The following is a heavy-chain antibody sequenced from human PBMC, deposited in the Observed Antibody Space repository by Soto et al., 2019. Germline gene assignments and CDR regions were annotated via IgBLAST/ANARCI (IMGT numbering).Heavy chain of an antibody. CDR1: GGSISSGGYY. D-gene: IGHD6-19*01. J-gene: IGHJ6*03. V-gene: IGHV4-31*02. CDR3: ARATGWIAVAATIEYYYMDV. Sequence: SEPLSLTWTVSGGSISSGGYYWILIRQHPGKGLEWIGYIYYSGSTYYNPSLKSRVTISVDTSKNQFSLKLSSVTAADTAVYYCARATGWIAVAATIEYYYMDVWGKGTTVTVSS. CDR2: IYYSGST.